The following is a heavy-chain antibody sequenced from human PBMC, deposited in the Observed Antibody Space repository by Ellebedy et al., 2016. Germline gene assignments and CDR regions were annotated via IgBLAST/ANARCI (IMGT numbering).Heavy chain of an antibody. CDR2: INPNSGGT. D-gene: IGHD4-17*01. CDR3: AREGGGAVTTEFDY. J-gene: IGHJ4*02. V-gene: IGHV1-2*02. CDR1: GYTFTGYY. Sequence: ASVKVSCXASGYTFTGYYMHWVRQAPGQGLEWMGWINPNSGGTNYAQKFQGRVTMTRDTSISTAYMELSRLRSDDTAVYYCAREGGGAVTTEFDYWGQGTLVTVSS.